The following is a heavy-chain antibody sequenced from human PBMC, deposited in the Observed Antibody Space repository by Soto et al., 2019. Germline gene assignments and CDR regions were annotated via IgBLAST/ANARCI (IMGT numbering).Heavy chain of an antibody. J-gene: IGHJ4*01. V-gene: IGHV4-4*02. CDR1: CGSISSSTW. CDR2: ILHSGAT. CDR3: ARDHGVSRGFAFDY. Sequence: PSETLSLTCAVSCGSISSSTWWSWVRQPPGKGLEWIGEILHSGATNYNPSLKSRVTFSVDKSKNQFSLKLSSVTAADTAVYFCARDHGVSRGFAFDYWGQGTLVTVS. D-gene: IGHD3-3*01.